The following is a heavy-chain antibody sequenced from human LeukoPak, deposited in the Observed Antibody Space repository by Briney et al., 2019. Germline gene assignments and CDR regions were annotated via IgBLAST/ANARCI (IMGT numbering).Heavy chain of an antibody. V-gene: IGHV4-34*01. CDR3: ARATYYDFWSGYYTLYDI. J-gene: IGHJ3*02. CDR1: GGSFSGYY. D-gene: IGHD3-3*01. Sequence: SETLSLTCAVCGGSFSGYYWSWIRQPPGKGLEWIGEINHSGSTNYNPSLKSRVTISVDTSKNQFSLKLSSVTAADTAVYYCARATYYDFWSGYYTLYDIWGQGTMVTVSS. CDR2: INHSGST.